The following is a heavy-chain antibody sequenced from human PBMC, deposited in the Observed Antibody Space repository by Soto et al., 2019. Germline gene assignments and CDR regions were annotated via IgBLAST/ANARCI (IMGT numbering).Heavy chain of an antibody. Sequence: GASVKVSCKASGYTFTSYGISWVRQAPGQGLEWMGWISAYNGNKNYAQKLQGRVTMTTDTSTSTAYMELRSLRSGDTAVYYCAGGYCSGGSCYPFDYWGHRTLVTVPQ. CDR2: ISAYNGNK. CDR3: AGGYCSGGSCYPFDY. CDR1: GYTFTSYG. D-gene: IGHD2-15*01. J-gene: IGHJ4*01. V-gene: IGHV1-18*01.